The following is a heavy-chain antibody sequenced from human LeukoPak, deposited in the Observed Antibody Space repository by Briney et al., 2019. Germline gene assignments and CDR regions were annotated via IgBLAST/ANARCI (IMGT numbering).Heavy chain of an antibody. CDR1: GYTFTSYG. Sequence: GASVMVSCKASGYTFTSYGISWVRQAPGQGLEWMGWISAYNGNTNYAQKLQGRVTMTTDTSTSTAYMELRSLRSDDTAVYSCARGRSCYGSGRYYNWFDPWGQGTLVTVSS. J-gene: IGHJ5*02. D-gene: IGHD3-10*01. V-gene: IGHV1-18*01. CDR2: ISAYNGNT. CDR3: ARGRSCYGSGRYYNWFDP.